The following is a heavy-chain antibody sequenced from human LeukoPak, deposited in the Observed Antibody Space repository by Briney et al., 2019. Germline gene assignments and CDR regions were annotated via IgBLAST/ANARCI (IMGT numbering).Heavy chain of an antibody. CDR2: FSGSGGST. Sequence: GGSLRLSCAASGFTFDDYAMHWVRQAPGKGLEWVSAFSGSGGSTYYADSVKGRFTISRDNSKNTLYLQMNSLRAEDTAVYYCAKAGWRRGYSGYGPFDYWGQGTLVTVSS. V-gene: IGHV3-23*01. D-gene: IGHD5-12*01. CDR1: GFTFDDYA. CDR3: AKAGWRRGYSGYGPFDY. J-gene: IGHJ4*02.